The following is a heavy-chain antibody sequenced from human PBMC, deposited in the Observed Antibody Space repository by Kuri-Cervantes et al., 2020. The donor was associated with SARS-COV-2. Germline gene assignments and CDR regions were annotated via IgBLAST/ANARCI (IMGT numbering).Heavy chain of an antibody. CDR2: ISSSTTSI. D-gene: IGHD3/OR15-3a*01. Sequence: GESLKISCAASGFTFSDYTMNWVRRAPEKGLEWVSSISSSTTSIYYADSVKGRFTISRDNSKNTLYLQVNSVRAEDTAVYYCARDTLLWTPRGHNWFDPWGQGTLVTVSS. CDR1: GFTFSDYT. J-gene: IGHJ5*02. V-gene: IGHV3-21*04. CDR3: ARDTLLWTPRGHNWFDP.